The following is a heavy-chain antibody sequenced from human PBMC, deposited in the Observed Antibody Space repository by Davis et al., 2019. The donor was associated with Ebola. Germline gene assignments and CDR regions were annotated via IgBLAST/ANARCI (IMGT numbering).Heavy chain of an antibody. D-gene: IGHD3-22*01. CDR1: GFTFSSYA. CDR2: INSDGSST. CDR3: ARDRRYYYDSSGYYRYFDY. V-gene: IGHV3-74*01. Sequence: GESLKISCAASGFTFSSYAMSWVRQAPGKGLEWVSRINSDGSSTSYADSVKGRFTISRDNAKNTLYLQMNSLRAEDTAVYYCARDRRYYYDSSGYYRYFDYWGQGTLVTVSS. J-gene: IGHJ4*02.